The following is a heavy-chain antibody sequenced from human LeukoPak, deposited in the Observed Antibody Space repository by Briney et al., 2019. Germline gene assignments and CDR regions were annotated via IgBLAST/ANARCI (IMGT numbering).Heavy chain of an antibody. CDR3: ANGGTYSSGP. Sequence: SGGSLRLSCAASGFTLSNSWMSWVRQAPGKGLEWVATIKPDGSAQYYVDSVKGRFTISRDNAKNSLFLQINSLRAEDTAVYYCANGGTYSSGPWGQGTLVTVSS. D-gene: IGHD3-22*01. CDR2: IKPDGSAQ. CDR1: GFTLSNSW. J-gene: IGHJ5*02. V-gene: IGHV3-7*01.